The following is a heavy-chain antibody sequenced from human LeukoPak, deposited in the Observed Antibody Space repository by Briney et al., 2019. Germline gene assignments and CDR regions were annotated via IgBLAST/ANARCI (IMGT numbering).Heavy chain of an antibody. V-gene: IGHV3-30*18. J-gene: IGHJ4*02. D-gene: IGHD5-12*01. CDR3: AQGNARRGSSGYDILDY. Sequence: PGGSLRLSCAASGFIFSSYGMHWVRQAPGKGLEWVAVISYDGSNKYYADSVKGRFTISRDNSKNTLYLQMNSLRAEDTAVYYCAQGNARRGSSGYDILDYWGQGTLVTVSS. CDR2: ISYDGSNK. CDR1: GFIFSSYG.